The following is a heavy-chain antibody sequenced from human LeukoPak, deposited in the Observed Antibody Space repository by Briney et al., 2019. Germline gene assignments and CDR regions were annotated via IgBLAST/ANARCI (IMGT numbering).Heavy chain of an antibody. CDR3: AKSGYNRFDY. Sequence: ETLSLTCTVSGGSISSYYWGWIRQPPGKGLEWVSNISGSGSGGSTYYADSVKGRFTISRDNSKNTLYLQMNSLRAEDTAVHYCAKSGYNRFDYWGQGTLVTVSS. V-gene: IGHV3-23*01. J-gene: IGHJ4*02. CDR1: GGSISSYY. CDR2: ISGSGSGGST. D-gene: IGHD5-24*01.